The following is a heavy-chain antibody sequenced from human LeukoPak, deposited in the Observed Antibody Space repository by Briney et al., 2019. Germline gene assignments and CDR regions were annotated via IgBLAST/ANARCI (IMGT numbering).Heavy chain of an antibody. CDR2: ISYDGSNK. V-gene: IGHV3-30*04. CDR3: ARDVLGAFIHDY. D-gene: IGHD2-8*02. CDR1: GFTFSSYA. J-gene: IGHJ4*02. Sequence: PGGSLRPSCAASGFTFSSYAMHWVRQAPGKGLEWVAVISYDGSNKYYADSVKGRFTISRDNSKNTLYLQMNSLRAEDTAVYYCARDVLGAFIHDYWGQGTLVTVSS.